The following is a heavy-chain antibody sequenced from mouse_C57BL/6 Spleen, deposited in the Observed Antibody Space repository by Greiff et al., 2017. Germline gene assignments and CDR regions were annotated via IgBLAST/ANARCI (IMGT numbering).Heavy chain of an antibody. CDR2: INPGSGGT. Sequence: QVHVKQSGAELVRPGTSVKVSCKASGYAFTNYLIEWVKQRPGQGLAWIGVINPGSGGTNYNEKFKGKATLTADKSSSTAYMQLSSLTSEDSAVXFCARGDYGSSAYYAMDYWGQGTSVTVSS. V-gene: IGHV1-54*01. D-gene: IGHD1-1*01. CDR3: ARGDYGSSAYYAMDY. J-gene: IGHJ4*01. CDR1: GYAFTNYL.